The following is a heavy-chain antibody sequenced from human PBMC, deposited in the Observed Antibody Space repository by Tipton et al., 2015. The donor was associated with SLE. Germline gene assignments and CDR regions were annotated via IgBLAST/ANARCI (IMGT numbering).Heavy chain of an antibody. Sequence: SLRLSCAASGFTFSSYGMHWVRQAPGKGLEWVAVISYDGSNKYYADSVKGRFTISRDNSRNTLYLQMNSLRAEDTAVYFCAKDLGGSSTSPHYYYGMDVWGQGTTVTVSS. CDR3: AKDLGGSSTSPHYYYGMDV. D-gene: IGHD2-2*01. J-gene: IGHJ6*02. CDR1: GFTFSSYG. CDR2: ISYDGSNK. V-gene: IGHV3-30*18.